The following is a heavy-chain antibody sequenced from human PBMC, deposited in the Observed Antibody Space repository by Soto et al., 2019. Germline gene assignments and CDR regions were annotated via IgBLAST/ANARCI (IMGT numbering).Heavy chain of an antibody. CDR3: ARVWGARNGGGDSDY. D-gene: IGHD3-16*01. V-gene: IGHV4-31*03. CDR2: IFYRGSV. CDR1: GGSIGSGGFY. Sequence: QVQLQEPGPAVVKPSQTLSLTCTVAGGSIGSGGFYWSWMRQHPGKGLGWNGYIFYRGSVYYNPSLQSRVTLSVDTSKPPSSLRLTSGTAADTAVYYCARVWGARNGGGDSDYWGRGTLVTVSS. J-gene: IGHJ4*02.